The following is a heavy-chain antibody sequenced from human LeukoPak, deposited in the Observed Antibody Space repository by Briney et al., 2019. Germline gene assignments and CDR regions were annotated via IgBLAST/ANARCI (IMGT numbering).Heavy chain of an antibody. Sequence: SETLSLTCTVSGGSISSSSYYWGWIRQPPGKGLEWIGSIYYSGSTYYNPSLKSRVTISVDTSKNQFSLKLSSVTAADTAVYYCAGSYYYGSGSYGDYFDYWGRGTLVTVSS. D-gene: IGHD3-10*01. CDR1: GGSISSSSYY. CDR3: AGSYYYGSGSYGDYFDY. J-gene: IGHJ4*02. V-gene: IGHV4-39*01. CDR2: IYYSGST.